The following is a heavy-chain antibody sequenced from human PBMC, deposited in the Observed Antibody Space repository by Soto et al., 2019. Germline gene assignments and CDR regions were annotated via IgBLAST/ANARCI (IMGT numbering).Heavy chain of an antibody. V-gene: IGHV4-38-2*02. D-gene: IGHD6-19*01. CDR3: GRDSGDSSGWHYYYHGMDV. J-gene: IGHJ6*02. CDR1: GYSISSGYY. CDR2: IYHSGST. Sequence: SETLSLTCAVSGYSISSGYYWGWIGQPPGKGLEWIGSIYHSGSTYYNPSLKSRDTISVDTSKHQFSLKLSYVTAADTAVYYCGRDSGDSSGWHYYYHGMDVWGQGTTVTVSS.